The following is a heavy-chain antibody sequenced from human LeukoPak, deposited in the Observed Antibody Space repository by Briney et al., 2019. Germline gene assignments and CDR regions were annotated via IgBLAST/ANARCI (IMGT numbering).Heavy chain of an antibody. J-gene: IGHJ6*02. CDR2: ISAYNGNT. CDR3: ARGAAAAGTVYYYGMDV. CDR1: GYTFTSYG. D-gene: IGHD6-13*01. V-gene: IGHV1-18*01. Sequence: ASVEVSCKASGYTFTSYGISWVRQAPGQGLEWMGWISAYNGNTNYAQKLQGRVTMTTDTSTSTAYMELRSLRSDDTAVYYCARGAAAAGTVYYYGMDVWGQGTTVTVSS.